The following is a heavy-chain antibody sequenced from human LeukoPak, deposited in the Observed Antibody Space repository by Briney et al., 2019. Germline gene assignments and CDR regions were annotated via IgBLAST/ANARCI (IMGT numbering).Heavy chain of an antibody. D-gene: IGHD4-17*01. CDR3: ARVGPDYGDYYYYYYYMDV. Sequence: SETLSLTCTVSGGSISSSSYYWGWIRQPPGKGLEWIGSIYYSGSTYYNPSLKSRVTISVDTSKNQFSLKLSSVTAADTAVYYCARVGPDYGDYYYYYYYMDVWGKGTTVTVSS. CDR1: GGSISSSSYY. J-gene: IGHJ6*03. V-gene: IGHV4-39*07. CDR2: IYYSGST.